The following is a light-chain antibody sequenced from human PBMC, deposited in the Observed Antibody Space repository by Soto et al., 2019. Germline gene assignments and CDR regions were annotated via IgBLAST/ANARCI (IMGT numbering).Light chain of an antibody. V-gene: IGLV2-23*02. Sequence: QSALTQPASVSGSPGQSISISCSGTISDIGSYNLVSWYRQHPGKAPKLMIYEVNKRPSGASNRFSGSKSGNTASLTISGLQPDDEADYYCCSFAGSSSYVFGTGTKLTVL. CDR3: CSFAGSSSYV. CDR2: EVN. CDR1: ISDIGSYNL. J-gene: IGLJ1*01.